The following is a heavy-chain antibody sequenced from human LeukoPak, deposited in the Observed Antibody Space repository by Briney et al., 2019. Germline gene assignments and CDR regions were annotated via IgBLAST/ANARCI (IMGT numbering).Heavy chain of an antibody. V-gene: IGHV4-59*01. J-gene: IGHJ4*02. CDR1: GGSTSSYY. Sequence: SETLSLTCTVSGGSTSSYYWSWIRQPPGKGLEWIGYIYYTGSTNNTSLKSRVTISVDTSKNQFSLKLSSVTAADTAVYYCARAGSYRGYFDYWGQRTLVTVSS. CDR2: IYYTGST. CDR3: ARAGSYRGYFDY. D-gene: IGHD1-26*01.